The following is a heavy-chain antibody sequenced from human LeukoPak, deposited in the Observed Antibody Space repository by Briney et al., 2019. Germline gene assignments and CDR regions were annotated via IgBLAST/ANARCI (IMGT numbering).Heavy chain of an antibody. J-gene: IGHJ4*02. V-gene: IGHV4-61*08. CDR1: GGSISSGGYY. CDR2: IYYSGST. Sequence: SETLSLTCTVSGGSISSGGYYWSWIRQHPGKGLEWIGYIYYSGSTNYNPSLKSRVTISVDTSKNQFSLKLSSVTAADTAVYYCARHYYDFWSGYFDYWGQGTLVTVSS. D-gene: IGHD3-3*01. CDR3: ARHYYDFWSGYFDY.